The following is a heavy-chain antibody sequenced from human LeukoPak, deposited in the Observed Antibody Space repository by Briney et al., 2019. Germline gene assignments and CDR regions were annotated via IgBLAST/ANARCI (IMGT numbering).Heavy chain of an antibody. D-gene: IGHD3-9*01. CDR3: ARGGTGYYYFDY. Sequence: KPSQTLSLICTVSGGSINSGDYYWSWIRQAPGKGLEWIGYIYYSGSTYYNSSLKSRVTISVDTSKNQFSLKVKSVTAADTAVYYCARGGTGYYYFDYWGQGTLVTVSS. J-gene: IGHJ4*02. CDR2: IYYSGST. V-gene: IGHV4-30-4*01. CDR1: GGSINSGDYY.